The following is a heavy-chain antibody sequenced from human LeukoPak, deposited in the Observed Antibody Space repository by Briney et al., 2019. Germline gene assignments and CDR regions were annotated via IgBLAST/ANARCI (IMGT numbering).Heavy chain of an antibody. D-gene: IGHD3-16*01. J-gene: IGHJ4*02. CDR1: GDSISSYY. V-gene: IGHV4-59*01. Sequence: PSETLSLICTVSGDSISSYYWSWIRQPPGKGLESIGYISYSGSTNSNPSLKSRITISIDTSKNQFSLNLSSVTAADTAVYYCARVGRGDYVWGSYSFDYWGQGTLVTVSS. CDR3: ARVGRGDYVWGSYSFDY. CDR2: ISYSGST.